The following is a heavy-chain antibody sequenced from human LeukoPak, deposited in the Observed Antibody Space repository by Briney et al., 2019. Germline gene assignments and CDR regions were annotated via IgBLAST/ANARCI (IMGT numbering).Heavy chain of an antibody. V-gene: IGHV4-39*01. CDR1: GGSISSSSYY. Sequence: SETLSLTCTVTGGSISSSSYYWGWIRQPPGKGLEWIGSIYYSGSTYYNPSLKSRVTISVDTSKNQFSLKLSSVTAADTAVYYCASMEPDYDILTGYYTHWGQGTLVTVSS. D-gene: IGHD3-9*01. J-gene: IGHJ4*02. CDR3: ASMEPDYDILTGYYTH. CDR2: IYYSGST.